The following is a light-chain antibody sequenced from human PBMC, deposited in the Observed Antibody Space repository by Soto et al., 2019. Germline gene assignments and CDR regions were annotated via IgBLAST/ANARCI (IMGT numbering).Light chain of an antibody. J-gene: IGLJ3*02. CDR2: NNN. CDR1: SSNIGRNT. V-gene: IGLV1-44*01. Sequence: QSVLTQPPSASGTPGQRVTISCSGSSSNIGRNTVSWYQQFPGTAPKLLIHNNNQRPSGVPDRFSGSKSGTAASLAISGLQSDDEADYYCAAWDDSLDGFWVFGGGTKLTVL. CDR3: AAWDDSLDGFWV.